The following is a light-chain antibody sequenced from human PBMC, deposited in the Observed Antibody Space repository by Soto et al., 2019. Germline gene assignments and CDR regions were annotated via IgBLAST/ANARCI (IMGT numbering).Light chain of an antibody. Sequence: QSALTQPASVSGSPGQSIHISCTGTSSDVGSYNLVSWYQQHPGKAPKLMIYEGSKRPSGVSNRFSGSKSGNTASLTISGLQAEDEADYYCCSYAGSSTYVFGTGTKLTVL. J-gene: IGLJ1*01. CDR1: SSDVGSYNL. V-gene: IGLV2-23*01. CDR3: CSYAGSSTYV. CDR2: EGS.